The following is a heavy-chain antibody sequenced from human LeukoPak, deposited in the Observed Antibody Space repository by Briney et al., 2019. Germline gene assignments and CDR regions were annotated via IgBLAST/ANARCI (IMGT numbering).Heavy chain of an antibody. V-gene: IGHV3-23*01. CDR3: AKESPYSAPRNYYFDY. J-gene: IGHJ4*02. CDR1: GFTFSDYY. D-gene: IGHD1-14*01. CDR2: ISGSGDRT. Sequence: GGSLRLSCAASGFTFSDYYMSWVRQAPGKGLEWVSAISGSGDRTYYADSVKGRFTISRDNSKNTVNLQMNSLRAEDTAVYYCAKESPYSAPRNYYFDYWGQGTLVTVSS.